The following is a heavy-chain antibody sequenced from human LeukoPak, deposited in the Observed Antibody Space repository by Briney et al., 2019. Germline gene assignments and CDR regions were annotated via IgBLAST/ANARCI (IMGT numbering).Heavy chain of an antibody. CDR2: INPSGGST. CDR1: GYTFTSYY. D-gene: IGHD4-17*01. V-gene: IGHV1-46*01. J-gene: IGHJ4*02. Sequence: ASLKVSCKASGYTFTSYYIQWVRQAPGQGHKSMGIINPSGGSTIYAQKFQGRVTMTRDTSTSTVYMELSSLRSEDTAVYYCARSDYGDSRGYFDYWGQGTLVTVSS. CDR3: ARSDYGDSRGYFDY.